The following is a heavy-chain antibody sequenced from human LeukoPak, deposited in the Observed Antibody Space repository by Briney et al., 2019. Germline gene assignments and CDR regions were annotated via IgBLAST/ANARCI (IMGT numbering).Heavy chain of an antibody. CDR1: GYTFTGSY. CDR2: VNPNSGVT. CDR3: AKVRSYGTDD. J-gene: IGHJ6*02. D-gene: IGHD3-10*01. V-gene: IGHV1-2*02. Sequence: ASVKVSCKASGYTFTGSYIHWVRQAPGQGLEWMGWVNPNSGVTNYAQNFRGRVTMTRDTSISTAYMELGRLTSDDTAVYYCAKVRSYGTDDWGQGTTVTVSS.